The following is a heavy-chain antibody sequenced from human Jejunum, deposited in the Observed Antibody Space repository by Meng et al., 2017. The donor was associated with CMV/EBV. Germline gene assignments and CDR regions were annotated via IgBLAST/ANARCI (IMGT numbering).Heavy chain of an antibody. J-gene: IGHJ4*02. CDR2: ISYDGANK. V-gene: IGHV3-30-3*01. CDR3: ARGERDLMD. CDR1: GFTFSYSA. Sequence: SCAAYGFTFSYSAMHWVRQAPGKGLEWVAVISYDGANKYYADSVKGRFTLSRDDSKNTVFLQMNSLRADDTAVYYCARGERDLMDWGQGTLVTVSS. D-gene: IGHD5-24*01.